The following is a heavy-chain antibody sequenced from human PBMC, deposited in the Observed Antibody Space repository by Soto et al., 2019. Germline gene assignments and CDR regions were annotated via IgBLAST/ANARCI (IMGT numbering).Heavy chain of an antibody. Sequence: EASVKVSCKASGYTFTSYGISWVRQAPGQGLEWMGGIIPIFGTANNAQKFQGRVTITADKSTSTAYMELSSLRSEDTAVYYCATDSAQGYDILTGSLDYWGQGTLVTVSS. CDR3: ATDSAQGYDILTGSLDY. V-gene: IGHV1-69*06. CDR2: IIPIFGTA. CDR1: GYTFTSYG. D-gene: IGHD3-9*01. J-gene: IGHJ4*02.